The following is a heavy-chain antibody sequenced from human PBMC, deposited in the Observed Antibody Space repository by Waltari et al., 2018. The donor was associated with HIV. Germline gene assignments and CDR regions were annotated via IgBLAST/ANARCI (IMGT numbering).Heavy chain of an antibody. D-gene: IGHD3-10*01. J-gene: IGHJ5*02. CDR2: IWYDGTEK. Sequence: VQLVESGGGVVQPGRSLRLSCETSGFTFKSYGMHWVRQAPGKGREWVAVIWYDGTEKHYVDSVKGRFVISRDNSKNTLYLQMNSLRPEDTAMYYCAKDANTFHEFGPNWLDPWGQGTLVIVSS. CDR3: AKDANTFHEFGPNWLDP. CDR1: GFTFKSYG. V-gene: IGHV3-33*06.